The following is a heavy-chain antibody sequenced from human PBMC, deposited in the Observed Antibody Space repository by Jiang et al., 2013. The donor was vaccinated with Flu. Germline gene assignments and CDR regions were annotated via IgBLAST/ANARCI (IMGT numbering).Heavy chain of an antibody. D-gene: IGHD2-21*02. V-gene: IGHV1-69*04. J-gene: IGHJ6*02. Sequence: PGAEVKKPGSSVKVSCKASGGTFSSYAISWVRQAPGQGLEWMGGIIPILGIANYAQKFQGRVTITADKSTSTAYMELSSLRSEDTAVYYCARQKTEPLASIAYCGGDCYWKDYYYGMDVWGQGTTVTVSS. CDR3: ARQKTEPLASIAYCGGDCYWKDYYYGMDV. CDR1: GGTFSSYA. CDR2: IIPILGIA.